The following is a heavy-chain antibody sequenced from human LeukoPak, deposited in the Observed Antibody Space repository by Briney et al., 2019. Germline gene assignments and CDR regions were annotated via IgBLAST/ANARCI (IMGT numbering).Heavy chain of an antibody. CDR1: GFTSSSYW. J-gene: IGHJ3*02. V-gene: IGHV3-7*01. CDR2: IKEDGSVK. D-gene: IGHD3-22*01. Sequence: PGESLRLSCAASGFTSSSYWMNWVRQDPGKGLEWVANIKEDGSVKYYVDSVKGRFTISRDNAKNSLYLQMNSLRAEDTAVYYCARDQTYYYDSSGYYDAFDIWGQGTMVTVSS. CDR3: ARDQTYYYDSSGYYDAFDI.